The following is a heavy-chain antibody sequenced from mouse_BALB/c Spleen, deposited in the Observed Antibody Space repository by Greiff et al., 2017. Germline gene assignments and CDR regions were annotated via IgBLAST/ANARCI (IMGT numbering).Heavy chain of an antibody. D-gene: IGHD1-1*01. CDR2: IWAGGST. CDR1: GFSLTSYG. Sequence: QVQLQQSGPGLVAPSQSLSITCTVSGFSLTSYGVHWVRQPPGKGLEWLGVIWAGGSTNYNSALMSRLSISKDNSKSQVFLKMNSLQTDDTAMYYCAREDYYGSSYFAYWGQGTLVTVSA. J-gene: IGHJ3*01. CDR3: AREDYYGSSYFAY. V-gene: IGHV2-9*02.